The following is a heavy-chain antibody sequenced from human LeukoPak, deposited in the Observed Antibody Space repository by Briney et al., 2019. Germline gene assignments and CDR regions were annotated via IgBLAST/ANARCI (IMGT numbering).Heavy chain of an antibody. V-gene: IGHV1-18*01. D-gene: IGHD6-13*01. CDR2: ISAYNGNT. J-gene: IGHJ4*02. CDR1: GYTFTSYG. Sequence: ASVKVSCKASGYTFTSYGLSWVRQAPGQGLEWMGWISAYNGNTNYAQKLQGRVTMTTDTSTSTAYMELRSLRSDDTAVYYCARDLSIAAPGTDFDYWGQGTQVTVSS. CDR3: ARDLSIAAPGTDFDY.